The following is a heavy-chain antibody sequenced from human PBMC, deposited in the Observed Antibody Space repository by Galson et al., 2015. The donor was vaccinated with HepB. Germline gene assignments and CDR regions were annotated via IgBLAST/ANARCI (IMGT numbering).Heavy chain of an antibody. CDR3: ARDSTRPGVAKRFDY. J-gene: IGHJ4*02. D-gene: IGHD5-12*01. V-gene: IGHV1-46*04. CDR2: INPSGGST. Sequence: SVKVSCKASGYTFTSYYMHWVRQAPGQGLEWMGIINPSGGSTSYAQKLQGRVTMTRDTSTSTVYMELSSLRSEDTAVYYCARDSTRPGVAKRFDYWGQGTLVTVSS. CDR1: GYTFTSYY.